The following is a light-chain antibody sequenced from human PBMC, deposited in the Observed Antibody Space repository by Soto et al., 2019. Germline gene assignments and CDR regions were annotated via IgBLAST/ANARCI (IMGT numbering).Light chain of an antibody. J-gene: IGKJ1*01. CDR1: KSVSSY. V-gene: IGKV3-11*01. Sequence: EILLTQSPATLSLSPGERGTLSCRASKSVSSYLAWYQQTNGQPPRILIYDASNRATGIPARFSGSGSGTDFTLTISRLEPEDFAVYYCQQRSNSPQTFGQGTKV. CDR2: DAS. CDR3: QQRSNSPQT.